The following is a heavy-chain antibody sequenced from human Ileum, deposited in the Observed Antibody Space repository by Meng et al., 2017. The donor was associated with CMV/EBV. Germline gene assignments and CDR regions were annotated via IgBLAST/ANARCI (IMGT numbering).Heavy chain of an antibody. CDR1: GNSISSRHY. J-gene: IGHJ4*02. Sequence: LTCAVPGNSISSRHYWSWVRQPPGKGLEWIGEIAHYGTTKYTPSLKSRVTISMDKTKNHFSLELTSVTAADTGVYFCARSPGYFSLDSWGPGILVTVSS. CDR2: IAHYGTT. D-gene: IGHD2/OR15-2a*01. CDR3: ARSPGYFSLDS. V-gene: IGHV4-4*01.